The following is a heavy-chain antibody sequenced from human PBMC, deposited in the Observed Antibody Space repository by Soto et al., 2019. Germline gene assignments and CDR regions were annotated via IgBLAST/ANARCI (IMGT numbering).Heavy chain of an antibody. V-gene: IGHV4-39*01. CDR2: IYYSGST. J-gene: IGHJ4*02. CDR3: ATLIPSTDSREYYFDY. CDR1: GGSISSSSYY. Sequence: SETLSLTCTVSGGSISSSSYYWGWIRQPPGKGLEWIGSIYYSGSTYYNPSLKSRVTISVDTSKNQFSLKLSSVTAADTAVYYCATLIPSTDSREYYFDYWGQGTLVTVSS. D-gene: IGHD3-16*01.